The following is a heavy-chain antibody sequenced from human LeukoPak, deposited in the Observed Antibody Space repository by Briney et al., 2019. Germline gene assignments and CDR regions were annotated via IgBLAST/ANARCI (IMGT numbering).Heavy chain of an antibody. J-gene: IGHJ6*02. Sequence: ASVKVSCKASGYTFTSYDISWVRQPTAQGLEWMGWMNPNSGNTGYAQKFQGRVTITRNTAISTAYMELRSLRSEDTAVYDCARGDVVYYYNYGMDVWGQGTTVTVSS. CDR1: GYTFTSYD. CDR3: ARGDVVYYYNYGMDV. CDR2: MNPNSGNT. D-gene: IGHD2-15*01. V-gene: IGHV1-8*01.